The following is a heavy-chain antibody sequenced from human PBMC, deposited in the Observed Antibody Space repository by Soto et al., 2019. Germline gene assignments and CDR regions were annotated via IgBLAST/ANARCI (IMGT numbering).Heavy chain of an antibody. Sequence: SETLSLTCTVSGGSISSYYWSWIRQPPGKGLEWIGYIYYSGSTNYNPSLKSRVTISVDTSKNQFSLKLSSVTAADTAVYYCARLGMHDYGDYNLSDFDYWGQGTLVTVSS. CDR2: IYYSGST. V-gene: IGHV4-59*01. CDR1: GGSISSYY. CDR3: ARLGMHDYGDYNLSDFDY. J-gene: IGHJ4*02. D-gene: IGHD4-17*01.